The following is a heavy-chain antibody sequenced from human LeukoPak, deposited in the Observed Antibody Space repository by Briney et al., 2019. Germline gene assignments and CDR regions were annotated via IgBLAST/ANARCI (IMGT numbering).Heavy chain of an antibody. V-gene: IGHV4-59*01. CDR3: ARIYYDSGAYYRRAFDI. J-gene: IGHJ3*02. CDR1: GGSISTYY. D-gene: IGHD3-22*01. Sequence: PSETLSLTCTVSGGSISTYYWXXIRQPPGKGXXXXXXXYNSGSXNSNPSLKSRVTISVDTSKNQFSLRLSSVTAADTAVYYCARIYYDSGAYYRRAFDIWGQGTMVSVSS. CDR2: XYNSGSX.